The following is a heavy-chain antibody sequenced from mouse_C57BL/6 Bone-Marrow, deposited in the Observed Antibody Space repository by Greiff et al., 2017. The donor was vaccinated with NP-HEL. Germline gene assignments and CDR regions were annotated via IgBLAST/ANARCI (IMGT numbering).Heavy chain of an antibody. CDR1: GYTFTSYW. CDR3: ARKNYSPLPYFDV. Sequence: QVQLQQPGAELVRPGSSVKLSCKASGYTFTSYWMDWVKLRPGQGLEWIGNIYPSDSETHYNQKFKDKATLTVDKSSSTAYMQLSSLTSEDSAVYYCARKNYSPLPYFDVWGTGTTVTVSS. CDR2: IYPSDSET. V-gene: IGHV1-61*01. D-gene: IGHD2-12*01. J-gene: IGHJ1*03.